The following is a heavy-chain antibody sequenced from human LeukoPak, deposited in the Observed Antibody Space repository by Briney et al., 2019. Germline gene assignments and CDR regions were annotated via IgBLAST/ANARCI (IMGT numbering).Heavy chain of an antibody. J-gene: IGHJ4*02. CDR2: ISGSGGST. CDR1: GFTFSSYW. CDR3: ARCTTGRTFGSLREIKRSREIDY. Sequence: GGSLRLSCAASGFTFSSYWMHWVRQAPGKGLEWVSAISGSGGSTYYADSVKGRFTISRDNSKNSLYLQVNSLRVEDTAVYYCARCTTGRTFGSLREIKRSREIDYWGQGTLVTVSS. D-gene: IGHD1-1*01. V-gene: IGHV3-23*01.